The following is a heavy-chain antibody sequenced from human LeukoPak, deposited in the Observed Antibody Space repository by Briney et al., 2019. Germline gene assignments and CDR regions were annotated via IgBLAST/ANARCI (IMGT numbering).Heavy chain of an antibody. CDR3: ARALGGGGYVIFGYYYYGMDV. D-gene: IGHD5-12*01. Sequence: ASVKVSCKASGYTFTSYGISWVRQAPGQGLEWMGWISAYNGNTNYAQKLQGRVTMTTDTSTSTAYMELRSLRSDDTAVYYCARALGGGGYVIFGYYYYGMDVWGQGTTVTVSS. CDR1: GYTFTSYG. J-gene: IGHJ6*02. V-gene: IGHV1-18*01. CDR2: ISAYNGNT.